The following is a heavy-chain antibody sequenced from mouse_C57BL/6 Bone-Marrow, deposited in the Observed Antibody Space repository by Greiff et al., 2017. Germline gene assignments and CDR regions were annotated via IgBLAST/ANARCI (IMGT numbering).Heavy chain of an antibody. Sequence: QVQLQQSGAELVKPGASVKLSCKASGYTFTSYWMHWVKQRPGQGLEWIGMIHPNSGSTNYNEKFKSKATLTVDKSSSTAYMQLSSLTSEDSAVYYCARFGYDGTGAYWGQGTLVTVSA. V-gene: IGHV1-64*01. J-gene: IGHJ3*01. CDR2: IHPNSGST. D-gene: IGHD2-2*01. CDR1: GYTFTSYW. CDR3: ARFGYDGTGAY.